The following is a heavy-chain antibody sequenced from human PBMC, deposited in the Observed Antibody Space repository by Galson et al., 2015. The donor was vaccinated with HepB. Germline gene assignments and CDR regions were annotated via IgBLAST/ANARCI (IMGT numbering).Heavy chain of an antibody. CDR1: GGSISSGGYY. Sequence: QLQLQETGSGLVEPSETLSPTCTVSGGSISSGGYYWSWIRQHPGKGLEWIGYIYYSGSTYYNPSLKSRVTISVDTSKNQFSLKLSSVTAADTAVYYCARAESTIFWFLDYWGQGTLVTVSS. CDR2: IYYSGST. CDR3: ARAESTIFWFLDY. D-gene: IGHD3-3*01. V-gene: IGHV4-31*03. J-gene: IGHJ4*02.